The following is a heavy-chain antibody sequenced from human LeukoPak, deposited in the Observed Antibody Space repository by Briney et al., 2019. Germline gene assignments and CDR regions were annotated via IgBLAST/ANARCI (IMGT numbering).Heavy chain of an antibody. D-gene: IGHD1-26*01. CDR2: ISYDGSNK. CDR1: GFTFSSYA. J-gene: IGHJ4*02. V-gene: IGHV3-30*01. Sequence: PGGSLRLSCAASGFTFSSYAMHWVRQAPGKGLEWVAVISYDGSNKYYADSVKGRFTISRDNSKSTLYLQMNSLRAEDTAVYYCARVRGSGSYSDYWGQGTLVTVSS. CDR3: ARVRGSGSYSDY.